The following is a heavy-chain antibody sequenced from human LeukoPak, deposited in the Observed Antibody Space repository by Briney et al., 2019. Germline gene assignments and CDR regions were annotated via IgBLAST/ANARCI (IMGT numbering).Heavy chain of an antibody. CDR1: GGTFSSYA. CDR2: IIPIFGTA. CDR3: TREGSSSSVDAFDI. D-gene: IGHD6-6*01. Sequence: SVNVSCQASGGTFSSYAISWVRQAPGQGLEGMGGIIPIFGTANSAQKFQGRVTITTDASTSTAYIVQSSLRSEDTTVYYCTREGSSSSVDAFDIWGQGTMVTVSS. J-gene: IGHJ3*02. V-gene: IGHV1-69*05.